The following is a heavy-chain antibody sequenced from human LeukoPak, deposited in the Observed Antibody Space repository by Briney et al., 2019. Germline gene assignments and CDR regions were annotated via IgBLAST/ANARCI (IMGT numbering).Heavy chain of an antibody. D-gene: IGHD1-1*01. CDR1: GFTFSSYA. V-gene: IGHV3-30-3*01. CDR3: ARVYKYEYDY. CDR2: ISYDGSNK. Sequence: GGSLRLSCAASGFTFSSYAMHWVRQAPGKGLEWVAVISYDGSNKYYADSVKDRFTISRDNSKNTLYLQMNSLRAEDTAVYYCARVYKYEYDYWGQGTLVTVPS. J-gene: IGHJ4*02.